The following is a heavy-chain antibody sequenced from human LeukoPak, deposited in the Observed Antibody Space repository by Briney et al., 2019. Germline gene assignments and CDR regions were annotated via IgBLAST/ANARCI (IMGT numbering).Heavy chain of an antibody. J-gene: IGHJ3*02. Sequence: GGSLRFSCAASGFTFSSYAMSWVRQAPGKGLEWVSAISGSGGTTYYADSVKGRFTISRDNSKNTLYLQMNSLRAEDTAVYYCAKHGNTVVVPAATSLDAFDIWGQGTMVTVSS. CDR2: ISGSGGTT. D-gene: IGHD2-2*01. V-gene: IGHV3-23*01. CDR1: GFTFSSYA. CDR3: AKHGNTVVVPAATSLDAFDI.